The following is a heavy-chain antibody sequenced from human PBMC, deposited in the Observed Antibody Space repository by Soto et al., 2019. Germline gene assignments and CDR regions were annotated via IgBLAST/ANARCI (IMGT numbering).Heavy chain of an antibody. CDR1: GYTFTSYG. CDR3: ARVYSSGWHNWFDP. J-gene: IGHJ5*02. V-gene: IGHV1-18*01. CDR2: ISTHNGNT. Sequence: ASVKGSCKASGYTFTSYGISWARPALGQGLESMGSISTHNGNTNYPQKPQGRVTMPTDTSTRTAYMELRSLRSDDTAVYYCARVYSSGWHNWFDPWGQGTLVTVSS. D-gene: IGHD6-19*01.